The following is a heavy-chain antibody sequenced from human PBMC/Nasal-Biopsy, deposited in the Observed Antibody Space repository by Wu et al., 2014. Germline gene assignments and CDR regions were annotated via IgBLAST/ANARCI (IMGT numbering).Heavy chain of an antibody. V-gene: IGHV1-8*01. J-gene: IGHJ5*02. Sequence: VKVSCKASGYSFTSYQINWVRQAPGQGLEWMGWMNPNTGHTGYAQKFEGRVTLTRDSSITTAYMELRSLTSDDTAVYYCARGGHDSGLDPWGQGTLVTVSS. CDR3: ARGGHDSGLDP. D-gene: IGHD6-19*01. CDR2: MNPNTGHT. CDR1: GYSFTSYQ.